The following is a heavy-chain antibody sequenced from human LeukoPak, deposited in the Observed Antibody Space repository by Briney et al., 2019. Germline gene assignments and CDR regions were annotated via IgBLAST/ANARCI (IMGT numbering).Heavy chain of an antibody. D-gene: IGHD3-10*01. Sequence: PSETLSLTCTVSGYSISSGYYWAWIRQPPGKGLEWIGNIYYSGSTYYKPSLKSRVTISVDTSKNQFSLKLSSVTAADTAVYYCAGLYGSGSYYGYWGQGTLVTVSS. CDR3: AGLYGSGSYYGY. CDR1: GYSISSGYY. J-gene: IGHJ4*02. V-gene: IGHV4-38-2*02. CDR2: IYYSGST.